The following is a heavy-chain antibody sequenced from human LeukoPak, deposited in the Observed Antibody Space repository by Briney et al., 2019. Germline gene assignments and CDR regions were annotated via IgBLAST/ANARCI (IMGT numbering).Heavy chain of an antibody. V-gene: IGHV1-18*01. CDR1: GYTFTSYG. CDR2: ISAYNGNT. Sequence: ASVKVSCKASGYTFTSYGISWVRQAPGQVLEWMGLISAYNGNTNYAQKLQGRVTMTTDTSTSTAYMELRSLRSDDTAVYYCARDFLDYDILAGYYPGPFDYWGQGTLVTVSS. D-gene: IGHD3-9*01. J-gene: IGHJ4*02. CDR3: ARDFLDYDILAGYYPGPFDY.